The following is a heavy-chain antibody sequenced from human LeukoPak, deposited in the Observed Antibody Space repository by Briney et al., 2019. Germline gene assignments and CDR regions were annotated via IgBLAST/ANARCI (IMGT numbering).Heavy chain of an antibody. Sequence: ASVKVSCKASGYTFTSYDINWVRQATGQGLEWMGWMNPNSGNTGYAQKFQGRVTMTRNTSISTAYMELSSLRSEDTAVYYCASAPVNYYDSCGQFDYWGQGTLVTVSS. CDR2: MNPNSGNT. CDR3: ASAPVNYYDSCGQFDY. D-gene: IGHD3-22*01. J-gene: IGHJ4*02. V-gene: IGHV1-8*01. CDR1: GYTFTSYD.